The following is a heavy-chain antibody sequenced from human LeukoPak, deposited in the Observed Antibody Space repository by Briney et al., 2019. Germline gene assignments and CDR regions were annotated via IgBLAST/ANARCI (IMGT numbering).Heavy chain of an antibody. CDR1: GFTVSSAS. CDR3: TATFWGVCGGTRCSIDRLY. CDR2: IKSKTDGGIV. D-gene: IGHD2-21*01. J-gene: IGHJ4*02. Sequence: PGGSLRLSCAASGFTVSSASTSWVRQAPGKGLEWVGRIKSKTDGGIVEYAAPMKGRFTISKEESKNMLYLQMNSLKTEETGVYYCTATFWGVCGGTRCSIDRLYWGQGTLVTVPS. V-gene: IGHV3-15*01.